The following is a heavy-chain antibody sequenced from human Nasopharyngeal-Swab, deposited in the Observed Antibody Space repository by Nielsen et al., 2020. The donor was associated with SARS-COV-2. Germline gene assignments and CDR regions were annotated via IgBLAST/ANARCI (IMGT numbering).Heavy chain of an antibody. CDR3: ARDDYGDYVWSFDY. CDR2: ISYDGSNK. Sequence: GGSLRLPCAASGFTFSSYAMHWVRQAPGKGLEWVAVISYDGSNKYYADSVKGRFTISRDNSKNTLYLQMNSLRAEDTAVYYCARDDYGDYVWSFDYWGQGTLVTVSS. J-gene: IGHJ4*02. CDR1: GFTFSSYA. V-gene: IGHV3-30*04. D-gene: IGHD4-17*01.